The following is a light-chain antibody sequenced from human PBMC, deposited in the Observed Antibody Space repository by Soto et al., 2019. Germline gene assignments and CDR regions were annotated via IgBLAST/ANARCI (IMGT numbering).Light chain of an antibody. CDR3: AAWDDTLNIYV. V-gene: IGLV1-44*01. Sequence: QSVLTQAPSVSGTPGQRVTISCFGSSSNIGTNTVNWYQQLSGTAPKLIIYTNNQRPSGVPDRFSGSKSGTSASLAISGLQSEDELDYYCAAWDDTLNIYVFRTGTKVTVL. CDR1: SSNIGTNT. J-gene: IGLJ1*01. CDR2: TNN.